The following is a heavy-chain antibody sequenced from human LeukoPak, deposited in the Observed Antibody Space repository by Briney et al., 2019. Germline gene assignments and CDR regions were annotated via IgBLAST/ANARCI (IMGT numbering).Heavy chain of an antibody. D-gene: IGHD3-10*01. CDR1: GFTVSSSY. CDR2: IYDGGSA. CDR3: ARDNVRNYGMDV. J-gene: IGHJ6*02. Sequence: GGSLRLSCAASGFTVSSSYMSWVRQAPGKGLEWVSVIYDGGSAYYADSVKGRFTISRHNSKNTVYLQMISLRAKDTAVYYCARDNVRNYGMDVWGQGTTVTVSS. V-gene: IGHV3-66*01.